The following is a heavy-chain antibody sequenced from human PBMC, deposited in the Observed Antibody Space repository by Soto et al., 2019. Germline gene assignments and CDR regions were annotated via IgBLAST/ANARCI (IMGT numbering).Heavy chain of an antibody. CDR2: ISSSSSYI. V-gene: IGHV3-21*01. CDR3: ASPVVPAAIGYGMDV. Sequence: EVQLVESGGGLVKPGGSLRLSCAASGFTFSSYSMNWVRQAPGKGLEWVSSISSSSSYIYYADSVKGRFTISRDNAKNSLSLQMNRLRAEDTAVYYCASPVVPAAIGYGMDVWGQGTTVTVSS. D-gene: IGHD2-2*01. J-gene: IGHJ6*02. CDR1: GFTFSSYS.